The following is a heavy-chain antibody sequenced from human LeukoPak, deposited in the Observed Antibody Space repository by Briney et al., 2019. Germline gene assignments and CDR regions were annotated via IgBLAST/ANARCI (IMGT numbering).Heavy chain of an antibody. CDR2: ITSSGSAI. Sequence: GGSLRLSCAASGFTFSDYYMSWIRQAPGKGLEWISYITSSGSAIYYADSVKGRFNISRDNARNSLYLQMNNLRAEDTAVSYCARDYVSTGFTFDYWGQGTLVTVSS. J-gene: IGHJ4*02. CDR1: GFTFSDYY. V-gene: IGHV3-11*01. CDR3: ARDYVSTGFTFDY. D-gene: IGHD3-22*01.